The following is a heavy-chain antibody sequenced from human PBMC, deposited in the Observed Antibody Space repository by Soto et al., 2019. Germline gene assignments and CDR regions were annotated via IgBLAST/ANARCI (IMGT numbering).Heavy chain of an antibody. V-gene: IGHV3-30-3*01. D-gene: IGHD3-3*01. J-gene: IGHJ4*02. CDR2: ISYDGSNK. CDR3: AREIERLLGC. Sequence: QVQLVESGGGVVQPGRSLRLSCAASGFTFSSYAMHWVRQAPGKGLEWVAVISYDGSNKYYADSVKGRFTISRDNSKNTLYLQMNSLRAEDTAVYYCAREIERLLGCWGQGTLLTVSS. CDR1: GFTFSSYA.